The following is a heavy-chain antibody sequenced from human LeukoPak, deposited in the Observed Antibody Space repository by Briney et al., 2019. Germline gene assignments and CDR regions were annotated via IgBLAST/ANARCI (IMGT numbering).Heavy chain of an antibody. J-gene: IGHJ4*02. CDR3: ARVRGVPTRGFDY. CDR1: GGSISSYY. CDR2: IYYSGST. V-gene: IGHV4-59*01. Sequence: SETLSLTCTVSGGSISSYYWSWIRQPPGKGLEWIGYIYYSGSTNYNPSLKSRVTISVDTSKNQFSLKLSSVTAADTAVYYCARVRGVPTRGFDYWGQGTLVTVSS. D-gene: IGHD3-10*01.